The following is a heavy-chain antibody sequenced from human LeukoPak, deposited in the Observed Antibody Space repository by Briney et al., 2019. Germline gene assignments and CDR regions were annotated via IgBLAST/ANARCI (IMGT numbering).Heavy chain of an antibody. Sequence: GRSLRLSCAASGFTFSSYAMHWVRQAPGKGLEWVAVISYDGSNKYYADSVKGRFTISRDNSKNTLYLQMNSLRAEDTAVYYCARDLSSSWAGYYYYYYGMDVWGRGTTVTVSS. D-gene: IGHD6-13*01. CDR2: ISYDGSNK. CDR3: ARDLSSSWAGYYYYYYGMDV. CDR1: GFTFSSYA. J-gene: IGHJ6*02. V-gene: IGHV3-30*04.